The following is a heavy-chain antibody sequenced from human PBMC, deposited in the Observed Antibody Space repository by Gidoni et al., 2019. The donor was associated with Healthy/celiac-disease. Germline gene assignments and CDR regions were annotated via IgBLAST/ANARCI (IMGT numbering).Heavy chain of an antibody. J-gene: IGHJ6*02. Sequence: QVQLVESGGGVVQPGRSLRLSCAASGFTFSSYGMHWVRQAPGKGLEWVAVISYDGSNKYYADSVKGRFTISRDKSKNTLYLQMNSLRAEDTAVYYCANIGESGYWPNYYGMDVWGQGTTVTVSS. V-gene: IGHV3-30*18. CDR3: ANIGESGYWPNYYGMDV. CDR1: GFTFSSYG. CDR2: ISYDGSNK. D-gene: IGHD3-3*01.